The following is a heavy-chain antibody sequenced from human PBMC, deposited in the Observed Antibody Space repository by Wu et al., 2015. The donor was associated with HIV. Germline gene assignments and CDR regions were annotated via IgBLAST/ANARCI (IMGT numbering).Heavy chain of an antibody. CDR3: ARGDYYDSSGYYGGYFDY. CDR2: IIPIFGTA. V-gene: IGHV1-69*15. D-gene: IGHD3-22*01. J-gene: IGHJ4*02. Sequence: GGTFSSYAISWVRQAPGQGLEWMGRIIPIFGTANYAQKFQGRVTITADESTSTAYMELSSLRSEDTAVYYCARGDYYDSSGYYGGYFDYWGQGTLVTVSS. CDR1: GGTFSSYA.